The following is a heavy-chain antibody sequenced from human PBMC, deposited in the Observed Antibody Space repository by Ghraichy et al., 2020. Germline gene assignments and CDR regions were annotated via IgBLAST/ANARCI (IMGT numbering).Heavy chain of an antibody. J-gene: IGHJ4*02. V-gene: IGHV1-69*13. CDR1: GGTFSSYA. D-gene: IGHD3-10*01. CDR3: AQSGIVHDRPFDY. CDR2: IIPIFGTA. Sequence: VKVSCKASGGTFSSYAISWVRQAPGQGLEWMGGIIPIFGTANYAQKFQGRVTITADESTSTAYMELSSLRSEDTAVYYCAQSGIVHDRPFDYWGQGTLVTVSS.